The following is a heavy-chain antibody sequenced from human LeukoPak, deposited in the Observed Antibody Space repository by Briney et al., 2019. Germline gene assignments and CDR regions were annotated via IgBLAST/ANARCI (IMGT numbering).Heavy chain of an antibody. Sequence: ASVKLSCTASGYTFTSYGISWVRQAPGQGLEWMGWISAYNGDTNYAKKLQGRVTMTTDTSTSTAYLERRSPRSDDAAVYYWASMAANGSGWYNDYYYNYTDVWGKGTTVTVSS. CDR1: GYTFTSYG. CDR2: ISAYNGDT. CDR3: ASMAANGSGWYNDYYYNYTDV. J-gene: IGHJ6*03. V-gene: IGHV1-18*01. D-gene: IGHD6-19*01.